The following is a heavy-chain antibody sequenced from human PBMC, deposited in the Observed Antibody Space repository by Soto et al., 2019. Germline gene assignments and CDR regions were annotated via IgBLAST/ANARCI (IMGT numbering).Heavy chain of an antibody. CDR2: ISWNSGSI. Sequence: PGGSLILSDRASGFTCDDYAMHWVRQAPGKGLEWVSGISWNSGSIGYADSVKGRFTISRDNAKNSLYLQMNSLRAEDTALYYSAKGLHIYYYYMDVWGKGTTVTVSS. CDR1: GFTCDDYA. CDR3: AKGLHIYYYYMDV. D-gene: IGHD5-12*01. V-gene: IGHV3-9*01. J-gene: IGHJ6*03.